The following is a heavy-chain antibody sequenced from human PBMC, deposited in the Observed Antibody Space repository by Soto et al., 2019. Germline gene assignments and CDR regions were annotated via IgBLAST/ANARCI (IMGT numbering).Heavy chain of an antibody. J-gene: IGHJ4*02. CDR3: ARDATPADY. CDR1: GYTFTSYG. CDR2: ISAYNGNT. Sequence: QVQLVQSGAEVKKPGASVKVSCKASGYTFTSYGISWVRQAPGQGLEWMGWISAYNGNTNYAQKLPSRVTMTTDTPTSTAYMALRSLRSDVTAVYYSARDATPADYWGQGPLVTVSS. V-gene: IGHV1-18*01.